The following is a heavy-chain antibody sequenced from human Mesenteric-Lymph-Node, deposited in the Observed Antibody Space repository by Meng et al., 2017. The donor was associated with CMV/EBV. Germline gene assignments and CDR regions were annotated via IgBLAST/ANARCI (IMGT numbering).Heavy chain of an antibody. D-gene: IGHD2-2*01. Sequence: GESLKISCAASGFTFSNYWMSWVRQAPGKGLEWVANIKQDGSEQYNVDSVKGRFTISRDNAKNSLNLQMSGLTDDDTALYYCAKEGSRGFCSSTSCYGGLDVWGQGTTVTVSS. CDR2: IKQDGSEQ. J-gene: IGHJ6*02. V-gene: IGHV3-7*03. CDR1: GFTFSNYW. CDR3: AKEGSRGFCSSTSCYGGLDV.